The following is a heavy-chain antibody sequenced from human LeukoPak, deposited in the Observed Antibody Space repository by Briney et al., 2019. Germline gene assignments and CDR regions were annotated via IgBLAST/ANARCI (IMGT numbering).Heavy chain of an antibody. CDR1: DFTFSSHW. D-gene: IGHD6-13*01. Sequence: GGSLRLSCAASDFTFSSHWMYWVRQALGKGLVWVARLSGDGGTTRHADSVKGRFTISRDNAKNTLYLQMNSLGVEDTALYYCARGIASSRSVAIDLWGQGTLVAVSS. J-gene: IGHJ4*02. CDR3: ARGIASSRSVAIDL. CDR2: LSGDGGTT. V-gene: IGHV3-74*01.